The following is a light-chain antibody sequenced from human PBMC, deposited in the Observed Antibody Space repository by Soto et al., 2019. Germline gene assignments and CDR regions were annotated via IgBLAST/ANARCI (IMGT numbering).Light chain of an antibody. CDR2: EGS. V-gene: IGLV2-23*01. J-gene: IGLJ1*01. CDR1: SSDVGNYNL. CDR3: CSFAAGSTPYV. Sequence: SVLTQPASLSGSPGQSITISCTGTSSDVGNYNLVSWYQHHPGKAPKLMIYEGSKRPSGVSNRFSGSKSGNTASLTISGLQAEDEADYYCCSFAAGSTPYVFGTGTKVTVL.